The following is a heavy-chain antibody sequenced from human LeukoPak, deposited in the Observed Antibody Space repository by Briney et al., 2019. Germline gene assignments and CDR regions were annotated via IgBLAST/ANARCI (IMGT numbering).Heavy chain of an antibody. V-gene: IGHV4-59*13. Sequence: SETLSLTCTVSGGSISSYYWTWIRQPPGKGLEWIGDIYSTGSTNYNPYPKRRVTISVDTSKNQFSLKLSSVTAADTAVYFCARVRIGETSYDASDVWGLGTMVTVSS. CDR1: GGSISSYY. CDR3: ARVRIGETSYDASDV. J-gene: IGHJ3*01. D-gene: IGHD1-26*01. CDR2: IYSTGST.